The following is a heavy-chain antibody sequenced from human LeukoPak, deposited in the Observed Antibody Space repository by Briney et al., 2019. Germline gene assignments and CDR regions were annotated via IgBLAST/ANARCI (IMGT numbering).Heavy chain of an antibody. J-gene: IGHJ3*02. CDR2: ITPFNGNT. CDR3: ARTSHTQRVWAFDI. V-gene: IGHV1-45*02. CDR1: GYTFTYRY. D-gene: IGHD1-7*01. Sequence: GASVKVSCKASGYTFTYRYLHWVRQAPGQALEWMGWITPFNGNTNYAQKFQDRVTITRDRSMSTAYMELSSLRSEDTAMYYCARTSHTQRVWAFDIWGQGTMVTVSS.